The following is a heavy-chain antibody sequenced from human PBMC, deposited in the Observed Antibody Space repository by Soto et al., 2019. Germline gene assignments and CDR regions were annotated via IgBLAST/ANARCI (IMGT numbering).Heavy chain of an antibody. CDR3: AKVYCGGDCYSYYFDY. D-gene: IGHD2-21*02. V-gene: IGHV3-30*18. J-gene: IGHJ4*02. Sequence: QPGGSLRLSCAASGFTFSSYGMHWVRQAPGKGLEWVAVISYDGSNKYYADSVKGRFTISRDNSKNTLYLQMNSLRAEDTAVYYCAKVYCGGDCYSYYFDYWGQGTLVTVSS. CDR1: GFTFSSYG. CDR2: ISYDGSNK.